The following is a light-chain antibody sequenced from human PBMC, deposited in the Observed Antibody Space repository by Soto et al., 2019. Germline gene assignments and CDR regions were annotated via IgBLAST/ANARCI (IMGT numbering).Light chain of an antibody. CDR1: QSISSY. V-gene: IGKV1-39*01. CDR2: AAS. CDR3: QQSYSTPQT. Sequence: QSAASLSASIGDRVTITCRASQSISSYLNWYQQKPGKAPKLLIYAASSLQSGVPSRFSGSGSGTDFTLTISSLQPEDFATYYCQQSYSTPQTFAQRTKVAIK. J-gene: IGKJ1*01.